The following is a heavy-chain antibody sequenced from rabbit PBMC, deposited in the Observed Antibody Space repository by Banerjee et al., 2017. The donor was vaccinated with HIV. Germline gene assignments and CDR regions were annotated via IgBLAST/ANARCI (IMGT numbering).Heavy chain of an antibody. D-gene: IGHD5-1*01. CDR2: INTISGDT. Sequence: QEQLEESGGDLVKPEGSLTLTCTASGFSFSNGYVMCWVRQAPGKGLEWIACINTISGDTVYATWAKGRFTISKASWTTVTLQMTSLTAADTASYFCARSATIDIAFKFRGQGTLVTVS. J-gene: IGHJ3*01. CDR3: ARSATIDIAFKF. V-gene: IGHV1S45*01. CDR1: GFSFSNGYV.